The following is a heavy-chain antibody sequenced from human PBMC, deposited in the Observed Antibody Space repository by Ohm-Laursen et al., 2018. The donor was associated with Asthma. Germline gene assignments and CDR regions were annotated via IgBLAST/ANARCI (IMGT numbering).Heavy chain of an antibody. V-gene: IGHV3-33*01. J-gene: IGHJ1*01. D-gene: IGHD2-8*02. CDR2: IWHDGSNS. CDR3: ARVGYCTGGVCYRGYFQH. Sequence: SLRLSCAASGFTFRSYGMHWVRQAPGKGLEWVAVIWHDGSNSYYADSVKGRFTISRDNSKNSLYLQMNSLRAEDTAVYYCARVGYCTGGVCYRGYFQHWGQGTLVTVSS. CDR1: GFTFRSYG.